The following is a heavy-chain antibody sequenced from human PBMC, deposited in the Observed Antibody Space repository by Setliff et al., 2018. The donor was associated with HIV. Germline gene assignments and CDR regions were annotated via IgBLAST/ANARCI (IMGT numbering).Heavy chain of an antibody. CDR2: IYTSGST. J-gene: IGHJ6*03. CDR3: ARGPGHDSSGYYYDYYYMDV. CDR1: GGSISSYY. Sequence: KPSETLSLTCTVSGGSISSYYWSWIRQPPGKGLEWIGYIYTSGSTNYNPSLKSRVTISVDTSKNQLSLKLSSVTAADTAVYYCARGPGHDSSGYYYDYYYMDVWGKGTTVTVSS. D-gene: IGHD3-22*01. V-gene: IGHV4-4*08.